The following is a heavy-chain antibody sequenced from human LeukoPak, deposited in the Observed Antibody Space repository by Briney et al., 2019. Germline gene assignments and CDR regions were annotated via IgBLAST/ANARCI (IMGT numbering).Heavy chain of an antibody. V-gene: IGHV4-59*01. CDR1: GGSISSYY. Sequence: SETLSLTCTVSGGSISSYYWSWIRQPPGKGLEWIGYIYYSGSTNYNPSLKSRVTISVDTSKNQFSLKLSSVTAADTAVYYCASRERGYSYGPYYFDYWGQGTLVTVSS. D-gene: IGHD5-18*01. CDR3: ASRERGYSYGPYYFDY. J-gene: IGHJ4*02. CDR2: IYYSGST.